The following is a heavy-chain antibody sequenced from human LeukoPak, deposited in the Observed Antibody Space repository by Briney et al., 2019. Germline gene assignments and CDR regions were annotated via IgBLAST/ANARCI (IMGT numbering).Heavy chain of an antibody. J-gene: IGHJ4*02. CDR3: ARGGQPPG. CDR2: LSTNNGAT. V-gene: IGHV1-2*06. D-gene: IGHD5-12*01. Sequence: ASVKVSCKASGYTFTGSYIHWLRQAPGQGLEWMGRLSTNNGATNYAQKFQGRVTMTRDTSITTAYMELTRLTSDDTAVYYRARGGQPPGWGQGTLVTVSS. CDR1: GYTFTGSY.